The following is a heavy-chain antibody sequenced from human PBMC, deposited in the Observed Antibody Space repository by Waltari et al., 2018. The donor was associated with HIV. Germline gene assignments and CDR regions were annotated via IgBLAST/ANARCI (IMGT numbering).Heavy chain of an antibody. V-gene: IGHV4-34*01. Sequence: HVQLKQWGAGLLKPSETLSLTCGVDSSVSFSDYYWSWIRQAPGKGLEWVGKINGKGPVKSHPSLKGRVTLTVATSKNQFSLKLSFVTAADTAVYYCAKRAVFGDYGRGWIDPWGQGTLVSVSS. D-gene: IGHD4-17*01. CDR1: SSVSFSDYY. CDR3: AKRAVFGDYGRGWIDP. CDR2: INGKGPV. J-gene: IGHJ5*02.